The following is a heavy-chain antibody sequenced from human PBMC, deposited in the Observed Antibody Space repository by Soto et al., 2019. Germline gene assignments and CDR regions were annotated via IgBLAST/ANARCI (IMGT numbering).Heavy chain of an antibody. CDR1: GFTFSSYG. J-gene: IGHJ4*02. CDR3: AKEYYDFWSGYYTGITPPSTLDY. Sequence: GGSLRLSCAASGFTFSSYGMHWVRQAPGKGLEWVAVIPYDGSNKYYADSVKGRFTISRDNSKNTLYLQMNSLRAEDTAVYYCAKEYYDFWSGYYTGITPPSTLDYWGQGTLVTVSS. D-gene: IGHD3-3*01. CDR2: IPYDGSNK. V-gene: IGHV3-30*18.